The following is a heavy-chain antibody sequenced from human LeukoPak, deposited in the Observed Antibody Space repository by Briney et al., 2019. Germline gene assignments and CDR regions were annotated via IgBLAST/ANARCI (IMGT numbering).Heavy chain of an antibody. CDR1: GYTLTGYY. CDR2: INPNSGGT. Sequence: GASVKVSCKASGYTLTGYYMHWVRQAPGQGLEWMGWINPNSGGTNYAQKFQGRVTMTRDTSISTAYMELSRLRSDDTAVYYCASTRGYSGYDLDYWGQGTLVTVSS. J-gene: IGHJ4*02. D-gene: IGHD5-12*01. V-gene: IGHV1-2*02. CDR3: ASTRGYSGYDLDY.